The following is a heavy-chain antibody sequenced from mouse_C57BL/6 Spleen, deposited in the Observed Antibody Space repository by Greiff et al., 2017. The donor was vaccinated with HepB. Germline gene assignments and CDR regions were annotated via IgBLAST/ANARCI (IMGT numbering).Heavy chain of an antibody. CDR3: AKGGGGGYYAMDY. J-gene: IGHJ4*01. CDR1: GYSFTDYN. CDR2: INPNYGTT. Sequence: VQLKESGPELVKPGASVKISCKASGYSFTDYNMNWVKQSNGKSLEWIGVINPNYGTTSYNQKFKGKATLTVDQSSSTAYMQLNSLTSEDSAVYYCAKGGGGGYYAMDYWGQGTSVTVSS. V-gene: IGHV1-39*01.